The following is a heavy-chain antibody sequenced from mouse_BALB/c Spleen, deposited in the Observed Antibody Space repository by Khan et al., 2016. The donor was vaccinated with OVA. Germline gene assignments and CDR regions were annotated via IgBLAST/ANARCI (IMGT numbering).Heavy chain of an antibody. V-gene: IGHV1S81*02. J-gene: IGHJ2*01. D-gene: IGHD1-1*01. CDR1: GYHFTSYY. CDR2: INPSNGVT. CDR3: TRPYYYGTSWYFDY. Sequence: QVHVKQSGAELVKPGASVMLSCKASGYHFTSYYMYWVRQRPGQGLEWIGEINPSNGVTNFSEKFETKATLTVDKSSSTAYMQLSSLTSEDSAVYYCTRPYYYGTSWYFDYWSQGTTLTVAS.